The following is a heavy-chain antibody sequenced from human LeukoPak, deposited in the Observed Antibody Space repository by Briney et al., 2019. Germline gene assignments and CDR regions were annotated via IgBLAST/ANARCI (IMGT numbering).Heavy chain of an antibody. J-gene: IGHJ6*02. CDR1: GFTFSSYA. V-gene: IGHV3-74*01. Sequence: GGSLRLSCAASGFTFSSYAMHWVRQAPGKGLVWVSHINGDGRTTTYADSVKGRFTISRDNAKNTLYLQVNGLRVDDTAVYYCAGDGHYGMYVWGQGTTVTVSS. CDR2: INGDGRTT. CDR3: AGDGHYGMYV.